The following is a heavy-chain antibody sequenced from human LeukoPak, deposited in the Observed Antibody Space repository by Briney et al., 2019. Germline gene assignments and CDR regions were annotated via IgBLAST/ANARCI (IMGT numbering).Heavy chain of an antibody. Sequence: ASVKVSCKASGYTFTSYYMHWVRQAPGQGLEWMGIINPSGGSTSYAQKFQGRVTMTRDTSTSTVYMELSGLRSEDTAVYYCARLLSDGNFDYWGQGTLVTVSS. CDR3: ARLLSDGNFDY. CDR2: INPSGGST. V-gene: IGHV1-46*01. CDR1: GYTFTSYY. J-gene: IGHJ4*02. D-gene: IGHD1-26*01.